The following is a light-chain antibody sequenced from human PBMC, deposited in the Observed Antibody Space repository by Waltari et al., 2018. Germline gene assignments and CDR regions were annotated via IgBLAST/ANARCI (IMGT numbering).Light chain of an antibody. Sequence: QSALTQPASVSGSPGQSITIPCTGTTSDVGRYNYVSWYQQHPGKAPQLMIYEINNRPSGLSNRFSGSKSGNTASLTISGLQAEDEADYYCSSYTTSSTLVVFGGGTKLTVL. CDR3: SSYTTSSTLVV. CDR2: EIN. J-gene: IGLJ2*01. CDR1: TSDVGRYNY. V-gene: IGLV2-14*01.